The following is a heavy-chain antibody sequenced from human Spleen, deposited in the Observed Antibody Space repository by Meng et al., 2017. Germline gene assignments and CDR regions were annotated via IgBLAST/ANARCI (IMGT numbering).Heavy chain of an antibody. CDR1: GFTFSSYG. V-gene: IGHV3-33*01. D-gene: IGHD3-22*01. CDR3: GIGGGYFFGEFRLGY. J-gene: IGHJ4*02. CDR2: IWYDGSNT. Sequence: GESLKISCAASGFTFSSYGMHWVRQAPGKGLEWVAVIWYDGSNTHYADSVKGRFTISRDNSKNAPYLQMSSLRAEDTAVYYCGIGGGYFFGEFRLGYWGQGTLVTVSS.